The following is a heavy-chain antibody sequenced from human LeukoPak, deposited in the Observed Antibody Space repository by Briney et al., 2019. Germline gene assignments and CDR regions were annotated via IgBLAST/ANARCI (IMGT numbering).Heavy chain of an antibody. CDR3: ARAFGDSWFDY. V-gene: IGHV3-53*04. J-gene: IGHJ4*02. CDR1: GFTVSSNY. D-gene: IGHD4-17*01. CDR2: IYSGGST. Sequence: GGSLRLSCAASGFTVSSNYTSWVRQAPGKGLEWVSAIYSGGSTYYADSVKGRFTISRHNSKNTLYLQMNSLRAEDTAVYYCARAFGDSWFDYWGQGTLVTVSS.